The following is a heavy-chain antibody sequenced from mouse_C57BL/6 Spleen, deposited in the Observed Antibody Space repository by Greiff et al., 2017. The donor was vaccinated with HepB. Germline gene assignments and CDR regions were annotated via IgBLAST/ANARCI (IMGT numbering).Heavy chain of an antibody. CDR1: GFNIKNTY. D-gene: IGHD2-1*01. CDR3: ARNPLLLPYAMDY. V-gene: IGHV14-3*01. J-gene: IGHJ4*01. Sequence: VQLKESVAELVRPGASVKLSCTASGFNIKNTYMHWVKQRPEQGLEWIGRIDPANGNTKYAPKFQGKATITADTSSNTAYLQLSSLTSEDTAIYYCARNPLLLPYAMDYWGQGTSVTVSS. CDR2: IDPANGNT.